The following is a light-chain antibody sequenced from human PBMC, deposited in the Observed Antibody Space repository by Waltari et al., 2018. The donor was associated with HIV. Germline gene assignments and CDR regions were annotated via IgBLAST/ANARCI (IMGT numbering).Light chain of an antibody. CDR3: QVWESRIEHMV. CDR1: NIGRKG. V-gene: IGLV3-21*02. J-gene: IGLJ2*01. Sequence: SYVLTQPPSVSVAPGQTARITCSGNNIGRKGVHWYQHKPGQAPVLCVQDDSDRPSWIPEQCSGSKSGSTATLSISGAEVGDEADYYCQVWESRIEHMVFGGGTKLTVL. CDR2: DDS.